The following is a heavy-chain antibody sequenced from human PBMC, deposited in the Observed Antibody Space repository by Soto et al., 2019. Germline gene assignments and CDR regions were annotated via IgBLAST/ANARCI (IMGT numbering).Heavy chain of an antibody. Sequence: SGPTPVNQPQTLTLTCTFSGFSLSTSGMRVSWIRQPPGKALEWLARIDWDDDKFYSTSLKTRLTISKDTSKNQVVLTMTNMDPVDTAPYYCARDPISIFGVVDVMYFCGQGSTVIGS. V-gene: IGHV2-70*04. D-gene: IGHD3-3*01. J-gene: IGHJ6*02. CDR2: IDWDDDK. CDR1: GFSLSTSGMR. CDR3: ARDPISIFGVVDVMYF.